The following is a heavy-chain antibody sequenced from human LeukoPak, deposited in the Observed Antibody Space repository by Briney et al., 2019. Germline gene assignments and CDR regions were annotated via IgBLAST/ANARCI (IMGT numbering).Heavy chain of an antibody. V-gene: IGHV3-74*01. J-gene: IGHJ4*02. CDR3: ARSFCSGGSCYSGIGY. D-gene: IGHD2-15*01. Sequence: PGGSLRLSCAASGFTFSSYWMHWVRQAPGKGLVWVSRINSDGSSTSYADSVKGRFTISRDNAKNTLYLQMNSLRAEDTAGYYCARSFCSGGSCYSGIGYWSQGTLVTVSS. CDR2: INSDGSST. CDR1: GFTFSSYW.